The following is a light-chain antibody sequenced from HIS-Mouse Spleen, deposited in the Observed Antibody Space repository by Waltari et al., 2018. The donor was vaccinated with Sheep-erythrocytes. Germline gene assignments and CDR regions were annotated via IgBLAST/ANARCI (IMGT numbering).Light chain of an antibody. CDR3: QQRSNWYT. CDR2: DAS. Sequence: EIVLTQSPATLSLSPGERATLSCRASQSVSSYLAWYQQKPGQAPRHLIYDASNRATGIPARFRGSGSGTDFTLTISSLEPEDFAVYYCQQRSNWYTFGQGTKLEIK. CDR1: QSVSSY. J-gene: IGKJ2*01. V-gene: IGKV3-11*01.